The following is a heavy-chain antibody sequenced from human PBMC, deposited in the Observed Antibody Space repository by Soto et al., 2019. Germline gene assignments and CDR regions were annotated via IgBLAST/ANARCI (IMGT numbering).Heavy chain of an antibody. D-gene: IGHD1-26*01. V-gene: IGHV1-18*01. CDR2: ISPYNDYT. CDR3: ASRVGATSFDFDY. CDR1: GYTFIRYG. J-gene: IGHJ4*02. Sequence: GPSVKVSCKASGYTFIRYGITWVRQAPGQGLEWMGWISPYNDYTIYAQKLQGRVTMTTDTSTRTVYMELRGLKSDDTAVYYCASRVGATSFDFDYWGQGTLVTVSS.